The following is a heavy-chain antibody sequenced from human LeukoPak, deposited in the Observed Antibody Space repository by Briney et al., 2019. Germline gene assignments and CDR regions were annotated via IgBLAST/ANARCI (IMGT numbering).Heavy chain of an antibody. CDR3: ATMFGGNSLRSDY. V-gene: IGHV3-15*01. Sequence: GGSLRLSCAASGFTFSGAWMSWVRQAPGKGLEWIGRIKNKSDGGTTDYSAPVKGRFTISRDDSKNTLYLQMNSLKTDDTAVYYCATMFGGNSLRSDYWGQGTLVTVSS. D-gene: IGHD4-23*01. J-gene: IGHJ4*02. CDR1: GFTFSGAW. CDR2: IKNKSDGGTT.